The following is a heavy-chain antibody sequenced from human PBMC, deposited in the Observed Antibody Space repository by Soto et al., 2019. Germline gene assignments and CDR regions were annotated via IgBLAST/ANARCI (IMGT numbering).Heavy chain of an antibody. CDR3: ARGGVDVVATSAFDY. CDR1: GGTFNNYA. Sequence: QVQLVQSGAEVKKPGSSVKVSCKASGGTFNNYAISWVRQAPGQGLEWMGGIIPIIGTADYAHKFQGRLAMSADESTGTTVMELSSLRSEDTALYYCARGGVDVVATSAFDYWGQGTLVTVSS. J-gene: IGHJ4*02. D-gene: IGHD5-12*01. V-gene: IGHV1-69*01. CDR2: IIPIIGTA.